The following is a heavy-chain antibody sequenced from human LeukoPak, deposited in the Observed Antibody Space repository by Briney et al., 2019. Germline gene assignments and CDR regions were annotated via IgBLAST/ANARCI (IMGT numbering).Heavy chain of an antibody. CDR2: ISGDGTAR. D-gene: IGHD3-10*01. CDR3: VRGRGSYGWFDP. CDR1: GFTSSSYW. V-gene: IGHV3-74*01. Sequence: PGRSLRLSCAASGFTSSSYWMHWVRQVPGKGLVWVSRISGDGTARNYADSVKGRFTISRDDAKNTVDLQMNSLRGEDTAVYYCVRGRGSYGWFDPWGQGTLVTVSS. J-gene: IGHJ5*02.